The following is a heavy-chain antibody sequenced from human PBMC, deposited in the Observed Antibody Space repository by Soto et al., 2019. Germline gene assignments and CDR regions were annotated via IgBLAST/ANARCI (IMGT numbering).Heavy chain of an antibody. V-gene: IGHV4-4*07. CDR1: VVSIISYY. CDR2: IYTSGST. CDR3: ATLGGRRWYEGWSDQ. J-gene: IGHJ4*02. D-gene: IGHD6-13*01. Sequence: SDTLSLTCTFSVVSIISYYCSLILQPSGNGLEWIGRIYTSGSTNYNPSLKSRVTMSVDTSKNQFSLKLSSVTAADTAVYYCATLGGRRWYEGWSDQWGKGNMLTVSS.